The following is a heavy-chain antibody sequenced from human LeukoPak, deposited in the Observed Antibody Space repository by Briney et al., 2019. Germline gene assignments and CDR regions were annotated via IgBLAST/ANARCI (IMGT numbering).Heavy chain of an antibody. Sequence: TGGSLRLSCAASGFTFSSYWMHWVRQAPGKGLVWVSRINSDGSSTSYADSVKGRFTISRDNARKSLYLEMNSLRADDTAVYYCARDDGAYYDSSGNDYWGQGTLVTVSS. CDR2: INSDGSST. CDR1: GFTFSSYW. J-gene: IGHJ4*02. D-gene: IGHD3-22*01. V-gene: IGHV3-74*01. CDR3: ARDDGAYYDSSGNDY.